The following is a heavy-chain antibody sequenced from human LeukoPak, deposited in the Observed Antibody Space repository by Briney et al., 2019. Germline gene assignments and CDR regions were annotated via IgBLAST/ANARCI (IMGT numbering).Heavy chain of an antibody. CDR1: GFTFSTFG. CDR2: ISYDGSDK. CDR3: AKVGEEWLVSLVSH. D-gene: IGHD6-19*01. J-gene: IGHJ4*02. V-gene: IGHV3-30*18. Sequence: HPGGSLRLSCAASGFTFSTFGMHWVRQAPGKGLDWVAVISYDGSDKYYADSVKGRFTISRDNSKNTLSLQMNSLRPEDTAVYYCAKVGEEWLVSLVSHWGQGTLVTVSS.